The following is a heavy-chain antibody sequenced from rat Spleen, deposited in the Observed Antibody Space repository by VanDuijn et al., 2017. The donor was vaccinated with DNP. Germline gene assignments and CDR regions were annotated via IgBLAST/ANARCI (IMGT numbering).Heavy chain of an antibody. CDR3: TTAITTVVTDY. D-gene: IGHD1-1*01. CDR2: ISYDGGSP. CDR1: GFTFSNYD. Sequence: EVQLVESGGGLVQPGRSLKLSCAASGFTFSNYDMAWVRQAPTKGLEWVASISYDGGSPFYRDSVKGRFTISRDNSKSTLYLQMDSLRSEDTATYYCTTAITTVVTDYWGRGVMVTVSS. V-gene: IGHV5-20*01. J-gene: IGHJ2*01.